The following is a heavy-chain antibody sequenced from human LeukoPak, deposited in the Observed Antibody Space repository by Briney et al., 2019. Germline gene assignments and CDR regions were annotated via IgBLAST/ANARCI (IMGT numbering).Heavy chain of an antibody. CDR3: ARVTSTAGVDY. CDR2: IYTSGST. CDR1: GGSISSSSYY. Sequence: SETLSLTCTVSGGSISSSSYYWSWIRQPAGKGLEWIGRIYTSGSTNYNPSLKSRVTISVDTSKNQFSLKLSSVTAADTAVYYCARVTSTAGVDYWGQGTLVTVSS. D-gene: IGHD2-2*01. J-gene: IGHJ4*02. V-gene: IGHV4-61*02.